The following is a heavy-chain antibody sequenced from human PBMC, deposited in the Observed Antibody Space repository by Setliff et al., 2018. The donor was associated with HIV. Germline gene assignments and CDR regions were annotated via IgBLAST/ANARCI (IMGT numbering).Heavy chain of an antibody. Sequence: LSLTCAVYTGSFSGYYWSWIRXPSGKGLEWIGEINHSGSTNYNPSLKSRVTISVDTSKNQFSLKLSSVTAADTAVYYCARGRRNEWELLLLAFDMWGQGTMVTVSS. CDR1: TGSFSGYY. J-gene: IGHJ3*02. CDR3: ARGRRNEWELLLLAFDM. D-gene: IGHD1-26*01. CDR2: INHSGST. V-gene: IGHV4-34*01.